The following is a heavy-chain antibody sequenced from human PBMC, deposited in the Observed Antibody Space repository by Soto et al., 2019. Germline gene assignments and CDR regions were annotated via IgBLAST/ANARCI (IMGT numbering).Heavy chain of an antibody. CDR3: AITYCRDNSCPRDFDF. CDR2: FIPILDMA. D-gene: IGHD2-21*01. Sequence: QVQVVQSGAEVKKPESSVKVSCKPSGGTFNTYTVNWVRLAPGHGLEWMGRFIPILDMANYAQKFQDRVTIPADRSTFTAYRELNSLTSDDTAVYYCAITYCRDNSCPRDFDFWGPGTRVTVSS. J-gene: IGHJ4*02. V-gene: IGHV1-69*02. CDR1: GGTFNTYT.